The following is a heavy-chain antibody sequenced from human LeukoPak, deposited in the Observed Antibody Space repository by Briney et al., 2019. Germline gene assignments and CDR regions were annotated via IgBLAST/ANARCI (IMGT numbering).Heavy chain of an antibody. D-gene: IGHD2-2*01. CDR2: IYYSGST. CDR1: GGSISSSSYY. V-gene: IGHV4-39*07. Sequence: PSETLSLTCTVSGGSISSSSYYWGWIRQPPGKGLEWIGSIYYSGSTYYNPSLKSRVTISVDTSKNQFSLKLSSVTAADTAVYYCARETKIVVVPAAKGNAFDIWGQGTMVTVSS. J-gene: IGHJ3*02. CDR3: ARETKIVVVPAAKGNAFDI.